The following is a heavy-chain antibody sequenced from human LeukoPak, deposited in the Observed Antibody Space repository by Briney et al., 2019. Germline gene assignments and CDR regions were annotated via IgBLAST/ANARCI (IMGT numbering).Heavy chain of an antibody. D-gene: IGHD6-19*01. J-gene: IGHJ4*02. Sequence: GGSLRLSCAASGFTLNNYGMQWVRQAPGQGLEWVAVIWYDGSNKYYAESVKGRFTISRDNSKNTLYLQMNSLRAEDTAVYYCATKEPTTSGWSYWGQGTLLAVSS. CDR3: ATKEPTTSGWSY. CDR1: GFTLNNYG. CDR2: IWYDGSNK. V-gene: IGHV3-33*01.